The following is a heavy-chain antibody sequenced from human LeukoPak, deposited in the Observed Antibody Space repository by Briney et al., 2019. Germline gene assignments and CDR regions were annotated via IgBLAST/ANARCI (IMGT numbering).Heavy chain of an antibody. D-gene: IGHD3-22*01. CDR2: INPRGGTT. CDR3: ARDRTHYHDSSGYYSRWEY. CDR1: GYTFTSYF. V-gene: IGHV1-46*01. J-gene: IGHJ4*02. Sequence: ASVKVSCKASGYTFTSYFMYWVRQAPGQGLEWMGLINPRGGTTRYAQKFQGRVTMTRDTSTSTVYMELSSLRSEDTAMYYCARDRTHYHDSSGYYSRWEYWGQGTLVTVSS.